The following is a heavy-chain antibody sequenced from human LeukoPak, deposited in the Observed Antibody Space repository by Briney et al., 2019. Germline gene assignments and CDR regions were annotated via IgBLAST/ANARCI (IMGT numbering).Heavy chain of an antibody. Sequence: GASVKVSCKASGYTLTSYGISWVRQAPRQGLEWMGWISAYNGNTNYAQKLQGRVTMTRDTSTSTVYMELSSLRSEDTAVYYCASESDSYGLGYWGQGTLVTVSS. CDR1: GYTLTSYG. CDR3: ASESDSYGLGY. J-gene: IGHJ4*02. CDR2: ISAYNGNT. D-gene: IGHD5-18*01. V-gene: IGHV1-18*01.